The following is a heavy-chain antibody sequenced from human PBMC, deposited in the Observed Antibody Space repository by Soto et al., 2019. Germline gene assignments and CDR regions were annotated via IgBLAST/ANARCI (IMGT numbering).Heavy chain of an antibody. CDR1: GGSFTSNNW. V-gene: IGHV4-4*02. CDR2: IYRTGST. Sequence: QVQLQESGPGLVKPSGTLSLTCAVSGGSFTSNNWWTWVRQPPGQGLEWIGEIYRTGSTNYNPSRKSRVTISLDESDNPFSLKVTSLTAADTAVYYCASRDPGTSVDYWGQGTLVTVSS. J-gene: IGHJ4*02. CDR3: ASRDPGTSVDY. D-gene: IGHD1-7*01.